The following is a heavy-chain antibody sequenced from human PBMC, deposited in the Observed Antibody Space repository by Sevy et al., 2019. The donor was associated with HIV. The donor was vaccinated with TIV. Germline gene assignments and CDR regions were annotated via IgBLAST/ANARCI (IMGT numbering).Heavy chain of an antibody. Sequence: ASVKVSCKVSGYTLTELSMHWVRQAPGKGLEWMGGFDPEDGETIYAQKFQGRVTMTEDTSTDTAYMELSSLRSEDTAVHYCATRLEYYDSSGYLDYWGQGTLVTVSS. J-gene: IGHJ4*02. D-gene: IGHD3-22*01. CDR3: ATRLEYYDSSGYLDY. V-gene: IGHV1-24*01. CDR2: FDPEDGET. CDR1: GYTLTELS.